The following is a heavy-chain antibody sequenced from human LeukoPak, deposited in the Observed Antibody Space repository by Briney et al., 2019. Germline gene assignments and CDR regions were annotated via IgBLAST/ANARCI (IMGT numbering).Heavy chain of an antibody. V-gene: IGHV4-39*07. CDR3: ARDNGGTVTTTYWFDP. CDR1: GGSISSSSYY. CDR2: IYYSGST. Sequence: SETLSLTCTVSGGSISSSSYYWGWIRQPPGKGLEWIGSIYYSGSTYYNPSLKSRVTISVDTSKNQFSLKLSSVTAADTAVYYCARDNGGTVTTTYWFDPWGQGTLVTVSS. D-gene: IGHD4-11*01. J-gene: IGHJ5*02.